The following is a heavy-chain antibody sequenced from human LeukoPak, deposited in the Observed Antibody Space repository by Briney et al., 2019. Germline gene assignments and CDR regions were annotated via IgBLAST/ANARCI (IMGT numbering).Heavy chain of an antibody. Sequence: GGSLRLSCTVSGFTFSKYWMHWVRQAPGKGLVWVSRINPEETTINYADSVKDRFTISRDNAQSTLYLQMDSLRPEDSALYYCGRGGAGLADYWGPGTLVTVSS. CDR2: INPEETTI. J-gene: IGHJ4*02. CDR3: GRGGAGLADY. D-gene: IGHD1-26*01. CDR1: GFTFSKYW. V-gene: IGHV3-74*01.